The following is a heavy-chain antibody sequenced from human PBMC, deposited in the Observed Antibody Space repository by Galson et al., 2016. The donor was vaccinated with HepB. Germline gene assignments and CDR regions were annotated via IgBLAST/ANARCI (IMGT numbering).Heavy chain of an antibody. CDR1: GFAFSVYG. Sequence: SLRLSCAASGFAFSVYGMIWVRQAPGKGLEWVSFISSHNSNIYYADSVNGRFTISRDNAYNSLYLQMNSLRVEDTAVYYCVRGAGGYAPHFDYWGQGTLVTVSS. D-gene: IGHD5-12*01. CDR3: VRGAGGYAPHFDY. J-gene: IGHJ4*02. CDR2: ISSHNSNI. V-gene: IGHV3-21*01.